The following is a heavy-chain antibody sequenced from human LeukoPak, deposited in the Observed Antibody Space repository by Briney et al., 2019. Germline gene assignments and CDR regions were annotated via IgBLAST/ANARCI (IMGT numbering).Heavy chain of an antibody. V-gene: IGHV4-34*01. CDR3: ARTHPYDFWSGYYRQLFPYFDY. Sequence: KTSETLSLTCAVYGGSFSGYYRSWIRQPPGKGLEWIGEINHSGSTNYNPSLKSRVTISVDTSKNQFSLKLSSVTAADTAVYYCARTHPYDFWSGYYRQLFPYFDYWGQGTLVTVSS. CDR1: GGSFSGYY. CDR2: INHSGST. D-gene: IGHD3-3*01. J-gene: IGHJ4*02.